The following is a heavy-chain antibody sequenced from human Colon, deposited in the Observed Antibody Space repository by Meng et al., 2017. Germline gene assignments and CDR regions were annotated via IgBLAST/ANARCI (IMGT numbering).Heavy chain of an antibody. CDR1: GYSFTSYG. V-gene: IGHV1-3*04. J-gene: IGHJ4*02. CDR3: ARDERGGPYYFDY. CDR2: IYTADGNR. Sequence: QVHLMQSGAELEKTGASVKVSCQASGYSFTSYGRHWLRQAPGQRPEWMGWIYTADGNRRYSQRFQDRLTITSDTFARTAYMELSSLRSEDTAVYFCARDERGGPYYFDYWGQGTLVTVSS.